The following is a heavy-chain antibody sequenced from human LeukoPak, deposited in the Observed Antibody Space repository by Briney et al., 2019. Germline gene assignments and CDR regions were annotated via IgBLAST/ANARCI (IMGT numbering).Heavy chain of an antibody. Sequence: PSETLSLTCAVYGGSFSGYYWSWIRQPPGKGLEWIGEINHSGSTNYNPSLKRRVTISVDTSKNQFSLKLSSETAADTAVYYCARYDYYYGMDVWGQGTTVTVSS. CDR2: INHSGST. V-gene: IGHV4-34*01. CDR3: ARYDYYYGMDV. J-gene: IGHJ6*02. CDR1: GGSFSGYY.